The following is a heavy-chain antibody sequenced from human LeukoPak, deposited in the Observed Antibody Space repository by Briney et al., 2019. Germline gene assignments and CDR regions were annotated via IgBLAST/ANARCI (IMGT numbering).Heavy chain of an antibody. J-gene: IGHJ5*01. CDR3: ARGLSRCSSGNCYEPNWLDS. V-gene: IGHV1-8*02. Sequence: ASEKVSCKASGYTFTSYDINWVRQAPGQGLEWMGWMDPNRGNTGYAHKFQGRVTMARSTSVSTAYMELSSLTSEDTAVYYCARGLSRCSSGNCYEPNWLDSWGQGTLVTVSS. D-gene: IGHD2-2*01. CDR1: GYTFTSYD. CDR2: MDPNRGNT.